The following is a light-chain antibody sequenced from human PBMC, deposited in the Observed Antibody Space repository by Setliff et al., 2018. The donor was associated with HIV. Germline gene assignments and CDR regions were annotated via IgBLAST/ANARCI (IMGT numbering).Light chain of an antibody. CDR2: DVS. J-gene: IGLJ1*01. CDR3: SSYAGSSILYV. V-gene: IGLV2-23*02. Sequence: QSVLTQPASVSGSPGQSITISCTGTSSDIGAYNYVSWYQQHPGKAPKVMIYDVSKRPSGVSHRFSGSKSGDTASLTISGLQAEDEADYYCSSYAGSSILYVFGTGTKVTVL. CDR1: SSDIGAYNY.